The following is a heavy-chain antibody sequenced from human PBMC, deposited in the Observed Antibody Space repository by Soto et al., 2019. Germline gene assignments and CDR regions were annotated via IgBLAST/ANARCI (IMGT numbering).Heavy chain of an antibody. J-gene: IGHJ4*02. CDR3: AKDRGALRWSEEHYYFDY. CDR2: ILYDGSKK. V-gene: IGHV3-30*18. Sequence: LRLSCAASGFTFSSYGMHWVRQAPGKGLEWVAVILYDGSKKYYADSMKGRFTISRDNSKNTLYLQMNSLRAEDTALYYCAKDRGALRWSEEHYYFDYWGQGTLVTVSS. CDR1: GFTFSSYG. D-gene: IGHD4-17*01.